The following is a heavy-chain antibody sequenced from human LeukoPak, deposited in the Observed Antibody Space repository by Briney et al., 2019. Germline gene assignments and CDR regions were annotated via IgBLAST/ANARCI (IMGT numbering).Heavy chain of an antibody. J-gene: IGHJ3*02. CDR1: GGSISGYY. V-gene: IGHV4-4*07. CDR2: VYTRGST. D-gene: IGHD1-20*01. Sequence: SETLSLTCSVSGGSISGYYWTWIRQPAGKGLEWIGRVYTRGSTHYNPSLKTRLTMSVDTSNNQFSLKLSSVTAADTAVNYCARLITGNTTAFDIWGQGTMVTVSS. CDR3: ARLITGNTTAFDI.